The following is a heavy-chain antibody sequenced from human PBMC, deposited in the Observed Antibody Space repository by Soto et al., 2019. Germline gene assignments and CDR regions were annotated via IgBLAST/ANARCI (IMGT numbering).Heavy chain of an antibody. J-gene: IGHJ6*02. Sequence: GSLRLSCAASGFTFSSYSMNWVRQAPGKGLEWVSYISSSSSSINYADSVKGRFTISRDDAKNSLYLQMNSLRAEDTALYYCARDAGGLDVWGQGTTVTVSS. CDR1: GFTFSSYS. CDR3: ARDAGGLDV. D-gene: IGHD3-10*01. CDR2: ISSSSSSI. V-gene: IGHV3-48*01.